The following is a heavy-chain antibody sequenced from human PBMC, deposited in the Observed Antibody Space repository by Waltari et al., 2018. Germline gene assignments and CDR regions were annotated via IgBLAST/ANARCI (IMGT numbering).Heavy chain of an antibody. Sequence: VQLVESGGGLVQPGGSLRLSCAASGFTFSSYWMSWVRQAPGKGLEWMGGIIPIFGTANYAQKFQGRVTITADESTSTAYMELSSLRSEDTAVYYCARVRGIAAAGTLDYWGQGTLVTVSS. CDR3: ARVRGIAAAGTLDY. CDR1: GFTFSSYW. CDR2: IIPIFGTA. D-gene: IGHD6-13*01. V-gene: IGHV1-69*01. J-gene: IGHJ4*02.